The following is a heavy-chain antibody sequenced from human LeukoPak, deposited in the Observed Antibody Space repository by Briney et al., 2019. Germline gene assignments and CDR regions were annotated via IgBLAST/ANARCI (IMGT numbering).Heavy chain of an antibody. CDR2: IKSKIDAGTA. V-gene: IGHV3-15*01. J-gene: IGHJ4*02. CDR3: TTDGRAWYLGY. Sequence: GGSLRLSCAASGFTFTNAWMTWVRQAPGKGLEWVGRIKSKIDAGTADYPAPVKGRFTISRDDSKNTVYLQMNSLKTEDTAVYYCTTDGRAWYLGYWGQGTLVTVSS. CDR1: GFTFTNAW.